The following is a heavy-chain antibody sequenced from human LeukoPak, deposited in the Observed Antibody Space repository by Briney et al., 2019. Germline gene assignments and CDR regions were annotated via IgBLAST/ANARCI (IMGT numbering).Heavy chain of an antibody. CDR3: ARWGYGDYGLYYFDY. V-gene: IGHV4-59*01. D-gene: IGHD4-17*01. CDR1: GGSISSYY. Sequence: PSETLSLTCTVSGGSISSYYWSWIRQPPGKGLEWIGYIYYSGSTNYNPSLKSRVTISVDTSKNQFSLKLSSVTAADTAVYYGARWGYGDYGLYYFDYWGQGTLVTVSS. CDR2: IYYSGST. J-gene: IGHJ4*02.